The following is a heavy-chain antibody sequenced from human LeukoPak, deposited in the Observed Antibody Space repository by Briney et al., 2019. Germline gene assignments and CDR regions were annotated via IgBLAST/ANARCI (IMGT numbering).Heavy chain of an antibody. CDR1: GFTFSSYA. D-gene: IGHD3-10*01. CDR3: ARDLGGNYYYYYGMDV. J-gene: IGHJ6*02. CDR2: ISGSGGST. Sequence: GGSLRLSCAASGFTFSSYAMSWVRQAPGKGLEWVSGISGSGGSTYYADSVKGRFTIFRDNSKNTLYLQMNSLRAEDTAVYYCARDLGGNYYYYYGMDVWGQGTTVTVSS. V-gene: IGHV3-23*01.